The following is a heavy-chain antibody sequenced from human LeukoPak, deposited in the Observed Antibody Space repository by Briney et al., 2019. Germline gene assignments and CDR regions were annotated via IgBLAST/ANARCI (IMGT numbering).Heavy chain of an antibody. D-gene: IGHD3-10*01. J-gene: IGHJ4*02. Sequence: PGGSLRLSCEASGFTFRTYGMHWVRQAPGKGLEWVALMSYDGSNKDYTDSVKGRFTISRDNSKNTLYLQMNSLRAEDTAVYYCAKAVTWEVRGVVDFDYWGQGTLVTVSS. CDR3: AKAVTWEVRGVVDFDY. CDR1: GFTFRTYG. CDR2: MSYDGSNK. V-gene: IGHV3-30*18.